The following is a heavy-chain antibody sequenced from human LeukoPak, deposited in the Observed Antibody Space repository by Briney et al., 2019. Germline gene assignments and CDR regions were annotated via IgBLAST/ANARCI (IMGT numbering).Heavy chain of an antibody. CDR2: IRYDGSNK. D-gene: IGHD6-13*01. J-gene: IGHJ4*02. Sequence: PGGSLRLSCAASGFTFSSYGMHWVRQAPGKGLEWVAFIRYDGSNKYYADSVKGRFTISRDNSKNTLYLQMNSLRPGDTAVYYCAKDVHGSWGLDYWGQGTLVTVSS. CDR1: GFTFSSYG. CDR3: AKDVHGSWGLDY. V-gene: IGHV3-30*02.